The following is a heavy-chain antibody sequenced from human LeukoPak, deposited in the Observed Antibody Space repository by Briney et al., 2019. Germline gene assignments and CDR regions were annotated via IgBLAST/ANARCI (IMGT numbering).Heavy chain of an antibody. D-gene: IGHD4-11*01. CDR3: ARDGVYSNYGFLYYYYYGMDV. CDR2: ISYDGSNK. Sequence: GRSLRLSCAASGSTFSSYAMHWVRQAPGKGLEWVAVISYDGSNKYYADSVKGRFTISRDNSKNTLYLQMNSLRAEDTAVYYCARDGVYSNYGFLYYYYYGMDVWGQGTTVTVSS. J-gene: IGHJ6*02. CDR1: GSTFSSYA. V-gene: IGHV3-30*04.